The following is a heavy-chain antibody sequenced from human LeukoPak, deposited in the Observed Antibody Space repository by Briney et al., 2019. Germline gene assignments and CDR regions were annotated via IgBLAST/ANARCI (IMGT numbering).Heavy chain of an antibody. V-gene: IGHV3-11*03. J-gene: IGHJ6*03. CDR3: ARHYYDSRYPTSGYYMDV. D-gene: IGHD3-22*01. CDR2: ISNSDTDT. CDR1: GSSFRVYY. Sequence: GGSLRLFCEGSGSSFRVYYMSWIRQTPGKGLEWVQYISNSDTDTNYADSVKGRFTISRDNAKNSLYLQMNSLRAEDTALYYCARHYYDSRYPTSGYYMDVWGKGTTVTVSS.